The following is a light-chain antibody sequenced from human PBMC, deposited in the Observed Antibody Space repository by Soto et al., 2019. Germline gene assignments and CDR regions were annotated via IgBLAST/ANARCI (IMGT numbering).Light chain of an antibody. CDR3: QHFGYPQWT. V-gene: IGKV3-20*01. CDR1: QIGSGNY. CDR2: ATS. J-gene: IGKJ1*01. Sequence: ELVLTQAPGTLSLSPGDSAALSCKASQIGSGNYLSWYQQKSGQAPRLLIYATSTRAPGIPDRFSGSGSATDFSLIISRLEPEDSAVYYCQHFGYPQWTFGRGTKVDI.